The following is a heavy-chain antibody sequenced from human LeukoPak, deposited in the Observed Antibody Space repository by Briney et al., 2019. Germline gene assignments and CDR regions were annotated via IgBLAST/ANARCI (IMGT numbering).Heavy chain of an antibody. CDR1: GGTFSSYA. D-gene: IGHD2-21*01. J-gene: IGHJ6*02. CDR2: IIPIFGTA. V-gene: IGHV1-69*13. Sequence: ASVKVSCKASGGTFSSYAISWVRQAPGQGLEWMGGIIPIFGTANYAQKFQGRVTITADESTSTAYMELSSLRSEDTAVYYCAREGYCGGDCYYYGRAVWGQGATFTAS. CDR3: AREGYCGGDCYYYGRAV.